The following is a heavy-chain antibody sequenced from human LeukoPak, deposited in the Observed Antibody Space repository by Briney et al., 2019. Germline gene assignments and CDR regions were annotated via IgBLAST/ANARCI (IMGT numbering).Heavy chain of an antibody. Sequence: GGSLRLSCTVYGFSISAFEMNWVRQAPGKGLEWVSQIISSGSAIYYADSVKGRFTLSRANAKNSLYLQMSSLRVEDTAVYYCARRFDSWGQGTLVTVSS. V-gene: IGHV3-48*03. J-gene: IGHJ4*02. CDR2: IISSGSAI. CDR1: GFSISAFE. CDR3: ARRFDS.